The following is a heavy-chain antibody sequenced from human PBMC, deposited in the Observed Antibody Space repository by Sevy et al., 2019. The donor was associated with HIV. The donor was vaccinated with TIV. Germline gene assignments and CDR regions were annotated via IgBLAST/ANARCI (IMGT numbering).Heavy chain of an antibody. CDR1: GESFSDHY. CDR2: INHSGRT. J-gene: IGHJ6*02. V-gene: IGHV4-34*01. Sequence: SETLSLTCGVYGESFSDHYWSWVRQPPGKGLEWIGEINHSGRTSYSPSLKSQVTISVDTSKNQFSLNMTSVTAADTAMYYCGRGGRPAMARITGYYYGMDVWGQGTTVTVSS. CDR3: GRGGRPAMARITGYYYGMDV. D-gene: IGHD5-12*01.